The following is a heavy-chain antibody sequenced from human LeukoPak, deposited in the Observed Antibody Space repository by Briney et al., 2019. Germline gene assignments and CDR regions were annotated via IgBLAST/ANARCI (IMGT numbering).Heavy chain of an antibody. CDR2: ISSSSSYI. Sequence: GGSLRLSCAASGFTFSSYAMSWVRQAPGKGLEWVSSISSSSSYIYYADSVKGRFTISRDNAKNSLYLQMDSLRAEDTAVYYCARLFVYGSGAEAFDYWGQGALVTVSS. V-gene: IGHV3-21*06. D-gene: IGHD3-10*01. CDR1: GFTFSSYA. J-gene: IGHJ4*02. CDR3: ARLFVYGSGAEAFDY.